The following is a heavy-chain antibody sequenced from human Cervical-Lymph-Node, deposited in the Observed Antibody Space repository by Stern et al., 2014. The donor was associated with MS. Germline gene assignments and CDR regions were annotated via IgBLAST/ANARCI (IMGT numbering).Heavy chain of an antibody. Sequence: VQLVESGGGVVQPGRSLRLSCAASGFTFSSYAMHWVRQAPGKGLGWVAVISYDGSNKYYADSVKGRFTISRDNSKNTLYLQMNSLRAEDTAVYYCAKSTVVIPYFDYWGQGTLVTVSS. CDR1: GFTFSSYA. D-gene: IGHD4-23*01. CDR2: ISYDGSNK. J-gene: IGHJ4*02. CDR3: AKSTVVIPYFDY. V-gene: IGHV3-30-3*02.